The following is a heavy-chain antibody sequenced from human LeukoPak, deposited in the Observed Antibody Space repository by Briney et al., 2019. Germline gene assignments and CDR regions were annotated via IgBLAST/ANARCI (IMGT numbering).Heavy chain of an antibody. CDR1: GFTFSRYG. D-gene: IGHD5-12*01. CDR2: TSGSSGSTI. J-gene: IGHJ4*02. Sequence: GGSLRLSCKASGFTFSRYGMNWVRQPPGRGLEWLSYTSGSSGSTIYYAQSVRGRFTISRNDAENTLYLQMNSLRADDTAVYSCPRDKIKWLRYSYFDYWGQGVLVTVSS. CDR3: PRDKIKWLRYSYFDY. V-gene: IGHV3-48*01.